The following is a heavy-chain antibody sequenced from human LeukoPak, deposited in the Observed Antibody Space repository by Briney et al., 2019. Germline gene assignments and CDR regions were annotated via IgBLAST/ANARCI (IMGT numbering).Heavy chain of an antibody. CDR3: AKDKTGGSSSYLDY. D-gene: IGHD6-13*01. J-gene: IGHJ4*02. V-gene: IGHV3-9*01. Sequence: GRSLRLSCAASGFTFDDYAMHWVRQAPGKGLEWVSGISWNSGSIGYADSVKGRFTISRGNAKNSLYLQMNSLRAEDTALYYCAKDKTGGSSSYLDYWGQGTLVTVSS. CDR1: GFTFDDYA. CDR2: ISWNSGSI.